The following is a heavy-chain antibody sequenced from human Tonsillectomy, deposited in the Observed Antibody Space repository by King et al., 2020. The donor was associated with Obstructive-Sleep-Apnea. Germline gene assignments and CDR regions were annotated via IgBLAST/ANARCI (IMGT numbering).Heavy chain of an antibody. CDR2: VYYSGST. CDR1: GGSISSYY. D-gene: IGHD6-19*01. CDR3: AREVAAVAASTLGYFDY. J-gene: IGHJ4*02. Sequence: VQLQESGPGLVKPSETLSLTCTVSGGSISSYYWSWIRQPPGKGLEWIGYVYYSGSTNYNPSLKRRVTISVDTSKNPFSLKLSSVTAADTAVYYCAREVAAVAASTLGYFDYWGQGTLVTVSS. V-gene: IGHV4-59*01.